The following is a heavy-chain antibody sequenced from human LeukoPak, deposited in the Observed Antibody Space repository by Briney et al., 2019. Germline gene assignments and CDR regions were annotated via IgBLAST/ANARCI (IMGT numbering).Heavy chain of an antibody. J-gene: IGHJ4*02. CDR1: GFTFDDYA. V-gene: IGHV3-9*01. CDR2: ISCNSGSK. Sequence: PARYLRRSCAAAGFTFDDYALHWVRQAPGKGLEWVSGISCNSGSKGYADPVKGRITTSGATAKNYLYLQMNSLRAEDTALYYCAKGGDYDILTGNFDYWGQGTLVTVSS. D-gene: IGHD3-9*01. CDR3: AKGGDYDILTGNFDY.